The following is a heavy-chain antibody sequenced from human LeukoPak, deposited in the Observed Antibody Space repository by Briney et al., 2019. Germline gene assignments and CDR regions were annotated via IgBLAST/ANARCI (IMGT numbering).Heavy chain of an antibody. Sequence: GGSLRLSCAASGFAFSSYGMHWVRQAPGKGLEWVAVISYDGSNKYYADSVKGRFTISRDNSKNTLYLQMNSLRAEDTAVYYCAPSGTVDYWGQGTLVTVSS. CDR2: ISYDGSNK. V-gene: IGHV3-30*03. J-gene: IGHJ4*02. D-gene: IGHD1/OR15-1a*01. CDR3: APSGTVDY. CDR1: GFAFSSYG.